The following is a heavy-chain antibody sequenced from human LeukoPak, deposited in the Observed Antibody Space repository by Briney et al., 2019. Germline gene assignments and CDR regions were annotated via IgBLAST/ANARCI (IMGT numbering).Heavy chain of an antibody. Sequence: GGSLRLSCATSGCTFNRHALHWVRQAPGKRLEYVSSINSNGGTTYYANSVKGRFTISRDNSKNTLYLQMGSLRADDMGVYYCARSQWLAQEGFDYWGQGTLVTVSS. D-gene: IGHD6-19*01. CDR1: GCTFNRHA. CDR2: INSNGGTT. CDR3: ARSQWLAQEGFDY. V-gene: IGHV3-64*01. J-gene: IGHJ4*02.